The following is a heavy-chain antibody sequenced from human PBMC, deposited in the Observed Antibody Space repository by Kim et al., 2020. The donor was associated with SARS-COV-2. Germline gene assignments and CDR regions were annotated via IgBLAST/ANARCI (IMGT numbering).Heavy chain of an antibody. D-gene: IGHD1-26*01. J-gene: IGHJ4*02. CDR3: ARAFFIWRATGFDY. V-gene: IGHV1-69*01. Sequence: AQKFQGEVTITADEATGTAYRELSSLRSEDTAVYYCARAFFIWRATGFDYWGQGTLVTVSS.